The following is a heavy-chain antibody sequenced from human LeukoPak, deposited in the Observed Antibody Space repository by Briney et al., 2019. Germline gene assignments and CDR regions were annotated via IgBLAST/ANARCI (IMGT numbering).Heavy chain of an antibody. CDR1: ITDYG. CDR3: AKASYYYDSSDRFDY. CDR2: ISGSGDNT. Sequence: GGSLRLSCAGIITDYGMSWVRQAPGKGLEWVSDISGSGDNTYYADSMKGRFTISRDNSKNTLSLQMNSLRAEDTAVYYCAKASYYYDSSDRFDYWGQGTLVTVSS. J-gene: IGHJ4*02. V-gene: IGHV3-23*01. D-gene: IGHD3-22*01.